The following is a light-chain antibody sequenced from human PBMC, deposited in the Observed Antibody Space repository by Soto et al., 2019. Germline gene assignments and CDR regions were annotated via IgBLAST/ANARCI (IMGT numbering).Light chain of an antibody. Sequence: EIVLTQSPGTLSLSPGERATLSCRASQSVSNSYLAWYQQKPGQAPRLLIYGASSRATGIPDRFSGSGSGTNFTLTIIRLEPEDFAVYYCQQYGSSPRYTFGQGTKLQIK. V-gene: IGKV3-20*01. CDR3: QQYGSSPRYT. CDR2: GAS. J-gene: IGKJ2*01. CDR1: QSVSNSY.